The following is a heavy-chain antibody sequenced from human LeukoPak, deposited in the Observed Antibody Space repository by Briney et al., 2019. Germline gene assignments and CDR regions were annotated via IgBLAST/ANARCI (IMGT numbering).Heavy chain of an antibody. D-gene: IGHD6-6*01. J-gene: IGHJ4*02. Sequence: SETLSLTCTVSGGSISSYYWSWIRQPPGKGLEWIGYIYYSGSTNYNPSLKSRVTISVDTSKNQFSLKLSSVTAADTAVYYCARHMEAARTLFDYWGQGTLVTVSS. CDR3: ARHMEAARTLFDY. CDR2: IYYSGST. V-gene: IGHV4-59*08. CDR1: GGSISSYY.